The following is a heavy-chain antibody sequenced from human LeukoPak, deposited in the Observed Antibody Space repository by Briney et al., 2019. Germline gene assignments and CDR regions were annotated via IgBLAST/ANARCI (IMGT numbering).Heavy chain of an antibody. V-gene: IGHV1-69*01. Sequence: GGSLRLSCAASGFTFSSYAISWVRQAPGQGLEWMGGIIPIFGTANYAQKFQGRVTITADESTSTAYMELSSLRSEDTAVYYCARDRGGTLFDYWGQGTLVTVSS. CDR1: GFTFSSYA. CDR3: ARDRGGTLFDY. CDR2: IIPIFGTA. J-gene: IGHJ4*02. D-gene: IGHD1-7*01.